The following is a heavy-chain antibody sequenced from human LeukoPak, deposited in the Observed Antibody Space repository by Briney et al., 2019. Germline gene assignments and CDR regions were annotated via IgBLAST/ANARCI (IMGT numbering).Heavy chain of an antibody. V-gene: IGHV3-21*01. CDR1: GFTFSSYS. D-gene: IGHD1-26*01. Sequence: GGSLRLSCAASGFTFSSYSMNWVRQAPGKGLEWVSSISSSSSYIYYADSVKGRFSISRDNAKNSLYMQMNSLRAEDTAVYYCARDLLGWELHYFDYWGQGTLFTVSS. J-gene: IGHJ4*02. CDR3: ARDLLGWELHYFDY. CDR2: ISSSSSYI.